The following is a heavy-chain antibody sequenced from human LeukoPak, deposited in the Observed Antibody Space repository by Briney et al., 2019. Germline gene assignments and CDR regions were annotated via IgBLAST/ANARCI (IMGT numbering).Heavy chain of an antibody. D-gene: IGHD2-2*01. CDR3: ARGNRYCSSTSCYGLDY. CDR1: GYTFTSDD. CDR2: MNPNSGNT. V-gene: IGHV1-8*03. J-gene: IGHJ4*02. Sequence: ASVKVSCKASGYTFTSDDINWVRQATGQGLEWMGWMNPNSGNTGCAQKFQGRVTITKNTSISTAYMELSGLRSEDTAVYYCARGNRYCSSTSCYGLDYWGQGTLVTVSS.